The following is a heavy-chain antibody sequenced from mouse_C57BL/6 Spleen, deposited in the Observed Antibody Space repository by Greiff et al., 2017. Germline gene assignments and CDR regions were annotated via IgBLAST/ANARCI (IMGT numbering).Heavy chain of an antibody. J-gene: IGHJ4*01. Sequence: DVKLQESGPGLVKPSQSLSLTCSVTGYSITSGYYWNWIRQFPGNKLEWMGYISYDGSNNYNPSLKNRISITRDTSKNQFFLKLNSVTTEDTATYYCARDPRSYYIAMDYWGQGTSVTVSS. CDR2: ISYDGSN. V-gene: IGHV3-6*01. CDR3: ARDPRSYYIAMDY. D-gene: IGHD2-12*01. CDR1: GYSITSGYY.